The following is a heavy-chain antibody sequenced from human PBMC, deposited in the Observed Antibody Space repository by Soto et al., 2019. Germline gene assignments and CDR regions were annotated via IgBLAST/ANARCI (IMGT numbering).Heavy chain of an antibody. CDR3: ARDFWSGYYTGYYYGMDV. V-gene: IGHV3-21*01. J-gene: IGHJ6*02. D-gene: IGHD3-3*01. CDR2: ISSSSSYI. CDR1: GFTSSSYS. Sequence: GGSLRLSCAASGFTSSSYSMNWVRQAPGKGLEWVSSISSSSSYIYYADSVKGRFTISRDNAKNSLYLQMNSLRAEDTAVYYCARDFWSGYYTGYYYGMDVWGQGTTVTVSS.